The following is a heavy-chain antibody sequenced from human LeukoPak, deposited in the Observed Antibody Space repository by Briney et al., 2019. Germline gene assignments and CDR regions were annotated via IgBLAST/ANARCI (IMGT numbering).Heavy chain of an antibody. D-gene: IGHD2-21*02. CDR3: ARQAPVVTAFSSWFDP. V-gene: IGHV4-39*01. Sequence: SETLSLTCTISGGSISSNNYYWDWIRQPPGKGLEWIGSIFYSGRTYHNPSLKSRLTISVDTSKNQFSLKLSSVTAADTAVNYCARQAPVVTAFSSWFDPWGQGILVTVSS. J-gene: IGHJ5*02. CDR1: GGSISSNNYY. CDR2: IFYSGRT.